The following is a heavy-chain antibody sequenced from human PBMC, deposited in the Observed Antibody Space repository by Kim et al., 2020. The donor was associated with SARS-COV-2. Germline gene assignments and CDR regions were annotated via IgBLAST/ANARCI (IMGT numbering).Heavy chain of an antibody. CDR3: ATLSGWPALHGFDV. D-gene: IGHD6-19*01. Sequence: GGSLRLSCAASGFSFDDHAMHWVRQSPGKGLEWVSLIAGDGSYTHYADSVKGRFTISRDNSKDSLYLQMNSLTTEDTALYFCATLSGWPALHGFDVWGQGTMVTVSS. V-gene: IGHV3-43*02. CDR1: GFSFDDHA. J-gene: IGHJ3*01. CDR2: IAGDGSYT.